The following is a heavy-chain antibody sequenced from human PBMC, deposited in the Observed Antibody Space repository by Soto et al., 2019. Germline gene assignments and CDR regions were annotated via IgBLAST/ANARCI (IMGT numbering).Heavy chain of an antibody. D-gene: IGHD4-17*01. CDR1: GGSFSGYY. Sequence: QVQLQQWGAGLLKPSETLSLTCAVYGGSFSGYYWSWIRQPPGKGLEWIGEINHSGSTNYNPSLKSRVTISVDTSKNQFSLKLSSVTAADTAVYYCARAGYRPLRGDYVAFDIWGQGTMVTVSS. CDR2: INHSGST. V-gene: IGHV4-34*01. CDR3: ARAGYRPLRGDYVAFDI. J-gene: IGHJ3*02.